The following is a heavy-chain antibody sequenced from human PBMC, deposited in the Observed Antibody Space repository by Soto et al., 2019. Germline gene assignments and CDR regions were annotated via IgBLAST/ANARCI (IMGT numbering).Heavy chain of an antibody. CDR2: IKGDGSRI. CDR3: ARGLPGYYGKDV. D-gene: IGHD4-17*01. V-gene: IGHV3-74*01. J-gene: IGHJ6*01. CDR1: GFTFSNYW. Sequence: EVQLVESGGGLVQPGGSLRLSCAASGFTFSNYWIHWVRQAPGKGLVWVSRIKGDGSRIDYADSVKGRFIIPRDNAKNTVYVQMNSLGDEDAAVYYCARGLPGYYGKDVWGQGTTVTVSS.